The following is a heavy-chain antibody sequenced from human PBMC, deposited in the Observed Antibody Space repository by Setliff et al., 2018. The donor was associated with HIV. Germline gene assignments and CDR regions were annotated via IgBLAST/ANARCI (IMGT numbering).Heavy chain of an antibody. D-gene: IGHD3-22*01. Sequence: ASVKVSCKASGYTFTGYYMHWVRQAPGQGLEWMGCINLNTGNTNYAQKFQGRVIVTRDTSINTAYVELRSLRLDDTAVYFCARGRTYDSSGYIGNWFDPWGQGTLVTV. CDR2: INLNTGNT. CDR1: GYTFTGYY. CDR3: ARGRTYDSSGYIGNWFDP. J-gene: IGHJ5*02. V-gene: IGHV1-2*02.